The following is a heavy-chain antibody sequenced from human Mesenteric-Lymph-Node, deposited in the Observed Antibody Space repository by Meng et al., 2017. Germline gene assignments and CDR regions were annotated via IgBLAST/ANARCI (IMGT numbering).Heavy chain of an antibody. CDR2: IIPIFGTA. V-gene: IGHV1-69*06. J-gene: IGHJ6*02. D-gene: IGHD2-15*01. CDR1: GGTFSSYA. Sequence: SVKVSCKASGGTFSSYAISWVRQAPGQGLEWMGGIIPIFGTANYAQKFQGRVTITADKSTSTAYMELSSLRSEDTAVYYCASSGRPSAAYYYYGMDVWGQGTTVTVSS. CDR3: ASSGRPSAAYYYYGMDV.